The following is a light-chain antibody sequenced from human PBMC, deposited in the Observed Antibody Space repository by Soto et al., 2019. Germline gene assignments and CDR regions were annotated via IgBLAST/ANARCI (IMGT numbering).Light chain of an antibody. CDR3: ASYAGSDIYY. J-gene: IGLJ1*01. CDR1: TSDVGAYDY. V-gene: IGLV2-8*01. Sequence: QSVLTQPPSASGSPGQSVTISCTGATSDVGAYDYVSWYQQHPGKVPKLMIYEVSKRPSGVPDRFSGSKSGNTASLTVSGLQAEDEADYYCASYAGSDIYYFGTGTKVTVL. CDR2: EVS.